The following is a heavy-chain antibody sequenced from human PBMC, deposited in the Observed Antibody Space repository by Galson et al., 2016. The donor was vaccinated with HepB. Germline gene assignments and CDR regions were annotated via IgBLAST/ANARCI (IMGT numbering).Heavy chain of an antibody. CDR2: IIPMFGTP. D-gene: IGHD3-10*01. CDR3: ARHTRGQYDSGRYKFNY. CDR1: GGTFRTYV. J-gene: IGHJ4*02. V-gene: IGHV1-69*13. Sequence: SVKVSCKASGGTFRTYVINWVRQAPGQGLKWMGGIIPMFGTPNYSQKLQGRLTITADEFTSTAYMDLSGLRSEATAVYYWARHTRGQYDSGRYKFNYWSPGALVIVSS.